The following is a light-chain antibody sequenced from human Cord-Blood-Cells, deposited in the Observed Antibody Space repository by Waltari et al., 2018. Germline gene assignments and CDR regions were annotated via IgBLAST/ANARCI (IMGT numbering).Light chain of an antibody. J-gene: IGKJ2*01. Sequence: DIVMTQSPDSLAVSLGERATINCKSSQSVLYSSNNKNYLAWYQQKPGQPPKLLIYWASTRESVVPGRFSGSGSGTDFTLTISSLQAEDVAVYYCQQYYSTPYTFGQGTKLEIK. CDR3: QQYYSTPYT. CDR2: WAS. CDR1: QSVLYSSNNKNY. V-gene: IGKV4-1*01.